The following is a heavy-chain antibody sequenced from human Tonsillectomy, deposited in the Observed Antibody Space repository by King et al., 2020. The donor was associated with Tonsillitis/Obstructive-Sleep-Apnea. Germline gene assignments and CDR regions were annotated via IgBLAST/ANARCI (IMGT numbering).Heavy chain of an antibody. CDR1: GFTFSNYA. V-gene: IGHV3-23*04. J-gene: IGHJ4*02. D-gene: IGHD4-17*01. Sequence: VQLVESGGGLVQPGGSLRLSCAASGFTFSNYAMSWVRQTPGKGLEWVSATSGTGGTKYSTDSVKGRFTISRENSKKTLYLQMNSLRAEDTAVYFCAKVFGDYVIDYWGQGTLVTVSS. CDR3: AKVFGDYVIDY. CDR2: TSGTGGTK.